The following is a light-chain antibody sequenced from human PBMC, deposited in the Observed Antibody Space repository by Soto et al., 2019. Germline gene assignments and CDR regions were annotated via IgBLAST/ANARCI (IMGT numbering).Light chain of an antibody. CDR2: VAS. CDR3: QQYDNWPWT. J-gene: IGKJ1*01. Sequence: EIVMTQSPATLSLSPGGRATLSCRASQSISNTLAWYQQKPGQAPRLLIHVASTRAPVFPARFSGSGSGTYFTLTISILQYEYFAVYYCQQYDNWPWTFGQGTKVEIK. V-gene: IGKV3-15*01. CDR1: QSISNT.